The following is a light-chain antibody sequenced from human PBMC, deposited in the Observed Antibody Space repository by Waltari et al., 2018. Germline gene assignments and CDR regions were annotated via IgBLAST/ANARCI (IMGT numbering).Light chain of an antibody. J-gene: IGKJ4*01. CDR1: QDISNK. V-gene: IGKV1-33*01. CDR3: QQYDDFPLT. CDR2: YAS. Sequence: DIQMTQSPSSLSASVGDRVTITCQASQDISNKLNWYQQKPGKAPKLLISYASTLERGVPLRFSGSGSGTSFTFIISSLQPEDIAIYFCQQYDDFPLTFGGGTKIEIK.